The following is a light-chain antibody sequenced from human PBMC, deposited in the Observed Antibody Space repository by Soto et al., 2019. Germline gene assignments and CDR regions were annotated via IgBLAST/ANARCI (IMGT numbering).Light chain of an antibody. CDR3: SSYPSRSTCV. CDR2: DVS. CDR1: SSDVGGYNY. V-gene: IGLV2-14*01. Sequence: QSVLTQPASVSGSPGQSTTISCTGTSSDVGGYNYVSWYQQHPGKAPKLMIYDVSNRPSGVSNRFSGSKSGNTASLTISGLQAEDEADYYCSSYPSRSTCVFATGTKVTV. J-gene: IGLJ1*01.